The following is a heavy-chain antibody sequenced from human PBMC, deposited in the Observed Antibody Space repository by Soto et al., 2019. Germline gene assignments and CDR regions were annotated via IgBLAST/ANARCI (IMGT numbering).Heavy chain of an antibody. CDR1: GYSFSSYW. D-gene: IGHD5-18*01. J-gene: IGHJ4*02. CDR3: ATHTSDSYGSDF. V-gene: IGHV5-51*01. Sequence: GESLKISCEGLGYSFSSYWIAWVRQMPGEGLEFMGIIYPRDSDAKYNPSFKGQVTISADESINTAYLQWSSLKASDTAMYYCATHTSDSYGSDFWGQGTVVTVSS. CDR2: IYPRDSDA.